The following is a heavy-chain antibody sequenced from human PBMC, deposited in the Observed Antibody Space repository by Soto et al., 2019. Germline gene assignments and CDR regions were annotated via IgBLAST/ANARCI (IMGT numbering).Heavy chain of an antibody. D-gene: IGHD3-16*01. CDR1: GGSFGSSA. J-gene: IGHJ3*01. V-gene: IGHV1-69*01. Sequence: QVQLVQSGADVKKPGSSVKVSCKTSGGSFGSSAISWVRQAPAQGLEWMGEIIPVFDKANYAQNFQDRLTITADESTGTVFMLLSSLRSDDTAVYFCARLRRDWGDAFDLWGQGTFVTVSS. CDR3: ARLRRDWGDAFDL. CDR2: IIPVFDKA.